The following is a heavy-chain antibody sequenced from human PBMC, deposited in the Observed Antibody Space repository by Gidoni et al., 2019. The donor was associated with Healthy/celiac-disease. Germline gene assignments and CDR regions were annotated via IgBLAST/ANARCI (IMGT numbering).Heavy chain of an antibody. D-gene: IGHD6-13*01. CDR2: IDPSDSYT. CDR1: GYSFTSYW. J-gene: IGHJ3*02. Sequence: EVQLVQSGAEVKKPGESLRISCKGSGYSFTSYWISWVRQMPGKGLEWMGRIDPSDSYTNYSPSFQGHVTISADKSISTAYLQWSSLKASDTAMYYCARHLIAAAFAGDCAFDIWGQGTMVTVSS. V-gene: IGHV5-10-1*03. CDR3: ARHLIAAAFAGDCAFDI.